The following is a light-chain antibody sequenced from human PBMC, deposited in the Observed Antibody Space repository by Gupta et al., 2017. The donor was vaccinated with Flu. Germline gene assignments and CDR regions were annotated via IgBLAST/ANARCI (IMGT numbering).Light chain of an antibody. CDR3: QQSYSSLPIT. J-gene: IGKJ5*01. CDR1: QSISNY. Sequence: SSLSASVGDRVTITCRASQSISNYLNWYQQKPGKAPELLIYAASSLQSGVPSRFSGSGSGTDFTLTISSLQPEDSATYYCQQSYSSLPITFGQGTRLEIK. CDR2: AAS. V-gene: IGKV1-39*01.